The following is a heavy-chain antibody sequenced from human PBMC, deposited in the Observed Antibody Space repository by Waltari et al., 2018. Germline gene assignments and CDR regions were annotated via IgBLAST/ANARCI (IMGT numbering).Heavy chain of an antibody. V-gene: IGHV3-23*01. CDR1: GFPFSSYA. Sequence: EVQLLESGGGLVQPGGSLRISCEAYGFPFSSYAMSWVRPAPGKGLEWVSAISGSGGSTYYADSVKGRFTISRDNSKNTLYLPMNSLRAEDTAVYYCAKDPDYGDYPTLFDPWGQGTLVTVSS. CDR3: AKDPDYGDYPTLFDP. CDR2: ISGSGGST. J-gene: IGHJ5*02. D-gene: IGHD4-17*01.